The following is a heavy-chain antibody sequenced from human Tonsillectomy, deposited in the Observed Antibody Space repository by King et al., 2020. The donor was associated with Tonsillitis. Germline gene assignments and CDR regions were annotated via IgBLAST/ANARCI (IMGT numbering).Heavy chain of an antibody. CDR2: ISGSGGGA. Sequence: VQLVESGGGLVQPGGSLRLSCAASGFTFSYYAMTWVRQAPGKGLEWVSSISGSGGGAYYADSVKGRFTISRDNSKNTLYLQMNSLRAEDTAVYYCAKYPDCGGDCYVAYWGQGTLVTVSS. D-gene: IGHD2-21*02. CDR1: GFTFSYYA. J-gene: IGHJ4*02. CDR3: AKYPDCGGDCYVAY. V-gene: IGHV3-23*04.